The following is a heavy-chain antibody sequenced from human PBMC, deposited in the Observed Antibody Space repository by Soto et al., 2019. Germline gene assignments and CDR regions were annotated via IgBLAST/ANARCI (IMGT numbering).Heavy chain of an antibody. J-gene: IGHJ4*02. V-gene: IGHV1-69*13. CDR1: GGTFSSYA. CDR2: IIPIFGTA. CDR3: ALARQYYDILTGYYDY. D-gene: IGHD3-9*01. Sequence: SVKVSCKASGGTFSSYAISWVRQAPGQGLEWMGGIIPIFGTANYAQKFQGRATITADESTSTAYMELSSLRSEDTAVYYCALARQYYDILTGYYDYWGQGTLVTVSS.